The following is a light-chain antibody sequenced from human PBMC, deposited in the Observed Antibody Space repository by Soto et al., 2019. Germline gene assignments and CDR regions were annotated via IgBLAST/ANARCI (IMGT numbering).Light chain of an antibody. Sequence: AIQMTQSPSSLSASVGDRVTITCRASQGIRNDLGWYQQKPGKAPKLLIYAASSLQSGVPSRFSGSGSGTDFTLTISSLQPDDFATYYCQQYHIYSTFGQGTKVEIK. J-gene: IGKJ1*01. CDR3: QQYHIYST. CDR1: QGIRND. CDR2: AAS. V-gene: IGKV1-6*01.